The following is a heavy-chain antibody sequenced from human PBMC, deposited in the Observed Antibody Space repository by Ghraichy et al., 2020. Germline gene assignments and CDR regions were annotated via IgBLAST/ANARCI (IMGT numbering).Heavy chain of an antibody. CDR3: AKVPSLPVLRFLEWLLDY. CDR2: ISGSGGCT. V-gene: IGHV3-23*01. J-gene: IGHJ4*02. Sequence: GGSLRLSCAASGFTFSSYAMSWVRQAPGKGLEWVSAISGSGGCTSYADSVKGRFTISRDNSKNTLYLQMNSLIAEDTAVYYCAKVPSLPVLRFLEWLLDYWGQGTLLTVPS. CDR1: GFTFSSYA. D-gene: IGHD3-3*01.